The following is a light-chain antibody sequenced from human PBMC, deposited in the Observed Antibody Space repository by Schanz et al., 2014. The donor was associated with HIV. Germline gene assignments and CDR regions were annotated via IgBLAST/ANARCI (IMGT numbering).Light chain of an antibody. Sequence: DIQMTQSPSSLSASVGDRVTITCRAGQSLDRWLAWYQQKPGKAPKLLIYAASTLQSGVPSRFSGSGSGTDFTLTISCLQSEDFATYYCQQCVTYPYTFGQGTKLDIK. CDR1: QSLDRW. J-gene: IGKJ2*01. V-gene: IGKV1-5*01. CDR3: QQCVTYPYT. CDR2: AAS.